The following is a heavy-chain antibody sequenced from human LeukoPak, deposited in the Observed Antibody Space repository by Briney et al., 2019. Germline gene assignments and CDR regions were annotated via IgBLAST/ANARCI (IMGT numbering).Heavy chain of an antibody. CDR3: ARSTNSRPYYYGSGNYFDY. CDR1: GGTFSSYA. CDR2: IIPIFGTA. V-gene: IGHV1-69*01. Sequence: SVKVSCKASGGTFSSYAISWVRQAPGQGLEWMGGIIPIFGTANYSQKFQGRVTITADESTSTAYMELSSLRSEDTAVYYCARSTNSRPYYYGSGNYFDYWGQGTLVTVSS. D-gene: IGHD3-10*01. J-gene: IGHJ4*02.